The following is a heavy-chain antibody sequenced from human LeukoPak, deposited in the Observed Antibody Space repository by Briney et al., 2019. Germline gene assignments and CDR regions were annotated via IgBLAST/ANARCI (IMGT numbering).Heavy chain of an antibody. CDR2: INHNGNAN. J-gene: IGHJ6*02. D-gene: IGHD3-16*01. CDR3: ARGGGLDV. Sequence: GGSLRLTCAASGFTFSSYWMNWARQAPGKGLEWVASINHNGNANYYVDSVKGRFTISRDNAKNSLYLQMSNLRAEDTAVYFCARGGGLDVWGQGATVTVSS. V-gene: IGHV3-7*03. CDR1: GFTFSSYW.